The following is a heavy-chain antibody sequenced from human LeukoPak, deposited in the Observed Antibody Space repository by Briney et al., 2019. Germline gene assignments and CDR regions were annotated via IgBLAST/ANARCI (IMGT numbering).Heavy chain of an antibody. Sequence: PGGSLRLSCAASGFTFSSYAMSWVRQAPGKGLEWVSAISGSGGSTYYADSVKGRFTISRDNSKNTLYLQMNSLRAEDTAVYYCAKDGGGDYDILTGIDYWGQGTLVTVSS. CDR3: AKDGGGDYDILTGIDY. CDR1: GFTFSSYA. D-gene: IGHD3-9*01. V-gene: IGHV3-23*01. CDR2: ISGSGGST. J-gene: IGHJ4*02.